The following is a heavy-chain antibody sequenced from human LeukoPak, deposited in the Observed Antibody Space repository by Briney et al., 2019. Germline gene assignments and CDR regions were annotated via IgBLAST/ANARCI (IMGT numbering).Heavy chain of an antibody. CDR3: ARDRDYYDSSGPLDY. Sequence: GGSLRLYWAASGFTFSSYAMHWGRQAPGKGLEGVAVISYDGSNKYYADSVKGRFTISRDNSKNTLYLQMNSLRAEDTAVYYCARDRDYYDSSGPLDYWGQGTLVTVSS. J-gene: IGHJ4*02. CDR2: ISYDGSNK. CDR1: GFTFSSYA. V-gene: IGHV3-30-3*01. D-gene: IGHD3-22*01.